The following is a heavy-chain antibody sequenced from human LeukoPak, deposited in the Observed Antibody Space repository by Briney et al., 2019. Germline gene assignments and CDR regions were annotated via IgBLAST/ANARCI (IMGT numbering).Heavy chain of an antibody. CDR1: GFTFSTFA. J-gene: IGHJ4*02. D-gene: IGHD5-18*01. V-gene: IGHV3-23*01. CDR2: IFPSGGEI. Sequence: GGSLRLSCAASGFTFSTFAMIWVCQPPGKGLEWVSSIFPSGGEIHYADSVRGRFTISRDNSKSILSLQMNSLRAEDTAIYYCATYRQVLLPFESWGQGTLVTVSS. CDR3: ATYRQVLLPFES.